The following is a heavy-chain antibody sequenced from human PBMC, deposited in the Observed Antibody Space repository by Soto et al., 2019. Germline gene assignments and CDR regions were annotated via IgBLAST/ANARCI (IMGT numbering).Heavy chain of an antibody. CDR2: IIPIFGTA. CDR3: ARERIHVDTAMVPGNV. CDR1: GGPFISYA. D-gene: IGHD5-18*01. V-gene: IGHV1-69*01. Sequence: SVKVSCKAAGGPFISYAISWGRQAPGQGLEWMGGIIPIFGTANYAQKFQGRVTITADESTSTAYMELSSLRSEDTAVYYCARERIHVDTAMVPGNVWGQGTTVTVSS. J-gene: IGHJ6*02.